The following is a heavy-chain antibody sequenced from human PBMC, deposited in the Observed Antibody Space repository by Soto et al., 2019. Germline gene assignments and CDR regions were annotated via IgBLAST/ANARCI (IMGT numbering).Heavy chain of an antibody. J-gene: IGHJ4*02. CDR3: AREELNYGPCDY. CDR2: IYGDGRT. D-gene: IGHD3-10*01. V-gene: IGHV3-53*01. CDR1: GLTVSSNY. Sequence: GGSLRLSSAASGLTVSSNYMTWVRQAPGKGLEWVSVIYGDGRTYYADSVKGRFTVSRDSSKNTLYLQMTSLRAEDTAIYYCAREELNYGPCDYWAREPWLPSPQ.